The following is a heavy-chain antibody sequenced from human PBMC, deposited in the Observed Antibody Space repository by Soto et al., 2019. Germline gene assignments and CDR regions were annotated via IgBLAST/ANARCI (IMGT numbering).Heavy chain of an antibody. D-gene: IGHD5-18*01. Sequence: EVQLVESGGGLVKPGGSLRLSCAASGLTFSSYSRNGVRQAPGKGLEWFSSISSSSSYIYYADSVKGRFTISRDNAKNSLYLQMNSLRAEDTAVYYCARDQPGYSYGYGLGYWGQGTLVTVSS. CDR1: GLTFSSYS. CDR3: ARDQPGYSYGYGLGY. CDR2: ISSSSSYI. J-gene: IGHJ4*02. V-gene: IGHV3-21*01.